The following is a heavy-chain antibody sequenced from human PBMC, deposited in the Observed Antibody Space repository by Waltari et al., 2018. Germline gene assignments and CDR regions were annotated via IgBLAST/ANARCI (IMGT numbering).Heavy chain of an antibody. CDR2: FDPEDGET. J-gene: IGHJ4*02. Sequence: QVQLVQSGAEVKKPGASVKVSCKVSGYTLTELSMHWVRQAPGKGLEWMGGFDPEDGETIYAQKFQGRVTMTEDTSTDTAYMELNTLRAGDTAVYYCAKSLGDTYGRYPMDYWGQGTLVTVSS. CDR1: GYTLTELS. CDR3: AKSLGDTYGRYPMDY. D-gene: IGHD3-10*01. V-gene: IGHV1-24*01.